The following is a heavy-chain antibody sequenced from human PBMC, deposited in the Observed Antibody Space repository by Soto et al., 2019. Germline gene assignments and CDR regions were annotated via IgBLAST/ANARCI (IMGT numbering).Heavy chain of an antibody. J-gene: IGHJ6*02. CDR1: GGSITSHY. D-gene: IGHD3-10*01. V-gene: IGHV4-59*08. CDR2: INHSGLT. Sequence: QVQLQESGPGLVKPSETLSLTCSVSGGSITSHYCSWFRQPPGKGLEWIGYINHSGLTSYNPSLKSRVTMXVXTXXNQFSLKVNSVTAADTALYHCARQGVGQLHGLVDVWGPGTTVTVSS. CDR3: ARQGVGQLHGLVDV.